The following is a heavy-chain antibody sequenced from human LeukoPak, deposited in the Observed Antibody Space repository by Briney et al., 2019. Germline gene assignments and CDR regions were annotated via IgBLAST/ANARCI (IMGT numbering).Heavy chain of an antibody. J-gene: IGHJ5*02. CDR2: ISYDGSNK. Sequence: PGGSLRLSCAASGFTFSSYAMHWVRQAPGKGLEWVAVISYDGSNKYYADSVKGRFTISRDNSKNTLYLQMNSLRAEDTAVYYCARASRTAAAGLNWFDPWGQGTLVTVSS. D-gene: IGHD6-13*01. V-gene: IGHV3-30-3*01. CDR1: GFTFSSYA. CDR3: ARASRTAAAGLNWFDP.